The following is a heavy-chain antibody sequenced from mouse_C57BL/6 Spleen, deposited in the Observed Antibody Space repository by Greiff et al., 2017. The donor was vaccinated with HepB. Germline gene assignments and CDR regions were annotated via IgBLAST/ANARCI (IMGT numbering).Heavy chain of an antibody. D-gene: IGHD2-4*01. CDR3: ARSPYYDYDQFAY. CDR2: IYPGDGDT. J-gene: IGHJ3*01. V-gene: IGHV1-80*01. Sequence: VQLQQSGAELVKPGASVKISCKASGYAFSSYWMNWVKQRPGKGLEWIGQIYPGDGDTNYNGKFKGKATLTADKSSSTAYMQLSSLTSEDSAVYFCARSPYYDYDQFAYWGQGTLVTVSA. CDR1: GYAFSSYW.